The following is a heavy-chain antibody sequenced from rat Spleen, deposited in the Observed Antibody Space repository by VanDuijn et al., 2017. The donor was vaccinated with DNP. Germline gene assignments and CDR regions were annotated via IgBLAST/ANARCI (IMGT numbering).Heavy chain of an antibody. J-gene: IGHJ3*01. CDR1: GFTFSDYA. CDR3: ATSGGPGIRRDWFAY. CDR2: ISPSGGGS. D-gene: IGHD1-4*01. Sequence: EVQLVESGGGLVQPGRSLKLSCAASGFTFSDYAIHWIRPAPTKGLAWVASISPSGGGSYYRDSVKDRFTISRDNAENTLYLHMDSLRSEDTATYYCATSGGPGIRRDWFAYWGQGTLVTVSS. V-gene: IGHV5-19*01.